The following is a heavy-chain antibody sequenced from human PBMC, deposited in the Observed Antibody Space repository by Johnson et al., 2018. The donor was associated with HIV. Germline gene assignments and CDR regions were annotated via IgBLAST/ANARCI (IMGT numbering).Heavy chain of an antibody. J-gene: IGHJ3*02. Sequence: VQLVESGGDLIQPGGSLRLSCAASGFTVSSNYMSWVRQAPGKGLEGVSDIYSGGSTNYADAVKGRCTISRENSTNTLYLQINSLRAEDTAIYYCARLPVTTNSEDAFDIWGQGTMVTVSS. D-gene: IGHD4-17*01. CDR2: IYSGGST. V-gene: IGHV3-53*01. CDR1: GFTVSSNY. CDR3: ARLPVTTNSEDAFDI.